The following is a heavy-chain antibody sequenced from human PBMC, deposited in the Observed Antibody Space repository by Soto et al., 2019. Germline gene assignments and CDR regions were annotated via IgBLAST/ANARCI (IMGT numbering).Heavy chain of an antibody. D-gene: IGHD5-18*01. J-gene: IGHJ4*02. V-gene: IGHV3-30*18. CDR3: AKDRYSYGSGGYFDY. CDR2: TSYDGSDP. CDR1: GFTFNNYG. Sequence: QVQLVESGGGVVQPGRFLRLSCAASGFTFNNYGMHWVRQAPGKGLEWVAVTSYDGSDPYYADSVKGRFTISRDNSKNTRELQMNSLGAEDTAVYYCAKDRYSYGSGGYFDYWGQGTLVTVSS.